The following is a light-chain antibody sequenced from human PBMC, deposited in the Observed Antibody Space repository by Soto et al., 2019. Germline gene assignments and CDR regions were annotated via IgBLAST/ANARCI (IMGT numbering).Light chain of an antibody. CDR3: SSYTTSSIYV. J-gene: IGLJ1*01. Sequence: QSALTQPASVSGSPGQSITISCTGTSSDVGAYNYVSWYQQHPGKAPKLMIYEVSNRPSGVSNRFSGSKSGNTASLTISGLQAEDEADYYCSSYTTSSIYVFGTGTKLTVL. CDR1: SSDVGAYNY. V-gene: IGLV2-14*01. CDR2: EVS.